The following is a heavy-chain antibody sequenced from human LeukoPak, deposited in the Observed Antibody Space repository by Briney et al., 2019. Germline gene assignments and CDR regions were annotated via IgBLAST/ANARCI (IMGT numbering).Heavy chain of an antibody. CDR3: ATAPDCSSTSCYAYYYGMDV. Sequence: ASVKVSCKASGYTFTSYGISWVRQAPGQGLEWMGWISAYNGNTNYAQKLQGRVTMTTDTSTSTAYMELRSLRSDDTAVYYCATAPDCSSTSCYAYYYGMDVWGQGTTVTVSS. CDR1: GYTFTSYG. J-gene: IGHJ6*02. CDR2: ISAYNGNT. D-gene: IGHD2-2*01. V-gene: IGHV1-18*01.